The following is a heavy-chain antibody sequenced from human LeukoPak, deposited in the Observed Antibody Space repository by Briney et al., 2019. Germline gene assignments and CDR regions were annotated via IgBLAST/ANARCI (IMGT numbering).Heavy chain of an antibody. CDR2: ISGSGGST. Sequence: GGSLRLSCAASGFTFSSYAMSWVRQAPGKGLEWFSAISGSGGSTYYADSVKGRFTISRDNSKNTLYLQMNSLRAEDTAVYYCAKDVPYYYGSGSYYSDWGQGTLVTVSS. CDR3: AKDVPYYYGSGSYYSD. V-gene: IGHV3-23*01. J-gene: IGHJ4*02. D-gene: IGHD3-10*01. CDR1: GFTFSSYA.